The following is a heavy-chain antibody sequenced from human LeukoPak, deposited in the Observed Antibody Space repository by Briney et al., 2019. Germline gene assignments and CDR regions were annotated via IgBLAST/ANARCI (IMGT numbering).Heavy chain of an antibody. V-gene: IGHV3-7*01. J-gene: IGHJ4*02. CDR1: GFTFSSYW. CDR2: IKQDGSEK. D-gene: IGHD3-3*01. CDR3: ARETHYDFWSGYFGADYYFDN. Sequence: GGSLRLSCAASGFTFSSYWMSWVRQAPGKGLEWVANIKQDGSEKYYVDSVKGRFTISRDNAKNSLYLQMNSLRAEDTAVYYCARETHYDFWSGYFGADYYFDNWGQGTLVTVSS.